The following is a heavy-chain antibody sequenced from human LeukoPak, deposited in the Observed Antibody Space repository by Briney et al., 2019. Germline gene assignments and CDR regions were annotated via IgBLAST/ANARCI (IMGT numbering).Heavy chain of an antibody. V-gene: IGHV4-59*01. CDR2: IYYSGST. Sequence: SETLSLTCTVSGGSISSYYWSWIRQPPGKGLEWIGYIYYSGSTNYNPSLKSRVTISVDTSKNQFSLKLSSVIAADTAVYYWARDYEMVGTGYSSGWYYFDYWGQGTLVTVSS. CDR3: ARDYEMVGTGYSSGWYYFDY. J-gene: IGHJ4*02. D-gene: IGHD6-19*01. CDR1: GGSISSYY.